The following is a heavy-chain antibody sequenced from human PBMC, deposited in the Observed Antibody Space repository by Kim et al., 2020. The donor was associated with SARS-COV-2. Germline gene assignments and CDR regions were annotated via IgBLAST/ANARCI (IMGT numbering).Heavy chain of an antibody. Sequence: GGSLRLSCAASGFTFSSYGMHWVRQAPGKGLEWVAVISYDGSNKYYADSVKGRFTISRDNSKNTLYLQMNSLRAEDTDVYYCAKDIPRSYYYYYYGMDVWGQGTTVTVSS. CDR2: ISYDGSNK. D-gene: IGHD1-26*01. CDR1: GFTFSSYG. CDR3: AKDIPRSYYYYYYGMDV. V-gene: IGHV3-30*18. J-gene: IGHJ6*02.